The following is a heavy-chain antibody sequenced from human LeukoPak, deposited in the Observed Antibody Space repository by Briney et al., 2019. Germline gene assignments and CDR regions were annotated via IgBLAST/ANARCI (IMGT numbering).Heavy chain of an antibody. V-gene: IGHV4-59*01. Sequence: SETLSLTCTVSGGSISSYYWSWVRQPPGKGLEWIGYIYYSGSTNYNPSLKSRVTISVDTSKNQFSLKLSSVTAADTAVYYCARGPGSWYSVWFDPWGQGTLVTVSS. CDR1: GGSISSYY. CDR2: IYYSGST. D-gene: IGHD6-13*01. J-gene: IGHJ5*02. CDR3: ARGPGSWYSVWFDP.